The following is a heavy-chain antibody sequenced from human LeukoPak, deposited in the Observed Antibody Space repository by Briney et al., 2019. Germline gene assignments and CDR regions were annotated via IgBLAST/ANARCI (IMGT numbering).Heavy chain of an antibody. V-gene: IGHV4-30-2*01. D-gene: IGHD2-15*01. CDR1: GYSISSGGYS. J-gene: IGHJ4*02. CDR3: ARGYCSGGSCYQDY. CDR2: IYHSGST. Sequence: SETLSLTCTVSGYSISSGGYSWSWIRQPPGKGLEWIGYIYHSGSTYYNPSLKSRVTISVDRSKNQFSLKLSSVTAAVTAVYYCARGYCSGGSCYQDYWGQGTLVTVSS.